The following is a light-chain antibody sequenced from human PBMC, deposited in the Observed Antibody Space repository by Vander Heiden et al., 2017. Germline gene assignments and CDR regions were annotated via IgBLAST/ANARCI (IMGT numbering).Light chain of an antibody. V-gene: IGKV1-39*01. J-gene: IGKJ3*01. Sequence: DIQRTHSPSSLSASVGDRVTITCRASQSISSYLNWYQQKPGKAPKLLIYAASSLQSGVPSRFSGSGSGTDFTLTISSLQPEDFATYYCQQSYSTPPFTFGHGTKVEIK. CDR1: QSISSY. CDR2: AAS. CDR3: QQSYSTPPFT.